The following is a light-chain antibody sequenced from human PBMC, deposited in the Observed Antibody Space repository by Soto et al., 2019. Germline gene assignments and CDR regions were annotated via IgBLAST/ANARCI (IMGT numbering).Light chain of an antibody. CDR1: QSVSSSY. CDR2: GAS. CDR3: QQYGSSLFT. Sequence: EIVLTQSPGTLSLSPGERATLSCRASQSVSSSYLAWYQQKPGQAPRLLIYGASSRATGIPDRLSGSGSGTDFTLTISRLEPDDFAVYYGQQYGSSLFTFGPGTKVDIK. J-gene: IGKJ3*01. V-gene: IGKV3-20*01.